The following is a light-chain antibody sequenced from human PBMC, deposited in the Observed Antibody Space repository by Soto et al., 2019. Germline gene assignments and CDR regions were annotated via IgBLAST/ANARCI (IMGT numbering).Light chain of an antibody. CDR3: QQSYSTPRT. Sequence: DIQMTQSPSSLSASVGDRVNITCRASQSISNYLNWYQQKPGKAPKLLMYAASSLQSGVPSRFSGSGSGTEFTLTISIMQPEDFATYYSQQSYSTPRTFGKGTKVEIK. J-gene: IGKJ1*01. CDR1: QSISNY. CDR2: AAS. V-gene: IGKV1-39*01.